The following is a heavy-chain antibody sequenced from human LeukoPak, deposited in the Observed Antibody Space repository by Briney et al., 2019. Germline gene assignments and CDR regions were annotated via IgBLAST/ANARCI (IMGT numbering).Heavy chain of an antibody. J-gene: IGHJ3*02. V-gene: IGHV4-61*02. Sequence: SETLSLTCTVSGGSISSGSYYWSWIRQPAGKGLEWIGRIDTYGSTKYNPSLKSRVTISVDTSKNHFSLRLSSVTAADTAVYYCAREFLNYRSGNLQAYHIWGQGTMVTVSS. CDR1: GGSISSGSYY. CDR3: AREFLNYRSGNLQAYHI. D-gene: IGHD3-10*01. CDR2: IDTYGST.